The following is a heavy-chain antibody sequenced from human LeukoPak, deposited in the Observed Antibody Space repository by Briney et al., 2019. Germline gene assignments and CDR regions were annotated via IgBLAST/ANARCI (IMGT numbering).Heavy chain of an antibody. CDR3: ARDRVGSSWYSDP. D-gene: IGHD6-13*01. V-gene: IGHV3-7*01. CDR1: GFTFDDYG. CDR2: IKQDGSEK. Sequence: PGGSLRLSCAASGFTFDDYGMSWVRQAPGKGLEWVANIKQDGSEKYYVDSVKGRFTISRDNAKNSLYLQMNSLRAEDTAVYYCARDRVGSSWYSDPWGQGTLVTVSS. J-gene: IGHJ5*02.